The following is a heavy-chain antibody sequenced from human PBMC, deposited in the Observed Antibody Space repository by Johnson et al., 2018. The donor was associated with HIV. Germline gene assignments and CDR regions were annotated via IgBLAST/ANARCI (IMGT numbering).Heavy chain of an antibody. Sequence: QVQLVESGGGLVKPGGSLRLSCAGSGFTFSNAWMTWVRQAPGKGLEWVAVISYDGSNKYYADSVKGRFTISRDNSKNTLYLQMNSLRAEDTALYYCARLPSGYSRDDLDIWGQGTMVTVSS. J-gene: IGHJ3*02. CDR2: ISYDGSNK. D-gene: IGHD5-18*01. CDR1: GFTFSNAW. V-gene: IGHV3-30*03. CDR3: ARLPSGYSRDDLDI.